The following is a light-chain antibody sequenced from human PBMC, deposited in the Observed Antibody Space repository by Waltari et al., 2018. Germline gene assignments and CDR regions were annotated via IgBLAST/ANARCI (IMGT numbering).Light chain of an antibody. V-gene: IGKV3-20*01. J-gene: IGKJ1*01. CDR1: QSVSRT. CDR3: QHYVRLPAT. CDR2: WAS. Sequence: EIVLTQSPGILSLSPGERATLSCRASQSVSRTLDWYQQKPGQAPRLLIYWASTRATGIPDRFSCGGSGTDFSLTISILEPEDFAVYYCQHYVRLPATFGQGTKVEIK.